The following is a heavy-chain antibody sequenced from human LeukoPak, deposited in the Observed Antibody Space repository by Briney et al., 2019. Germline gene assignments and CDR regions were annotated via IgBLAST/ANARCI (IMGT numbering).Heavy chain of an antibody. CDR2: INSDGSAT. CDR3: TRDHGLDV. CDR1: GFTFSSYW. V-gene: IGHV3-74*01. J-gene: IGHJ6*02. Sequence: GGSLRLSCAASGFTFSSYWMHWVRQAPGKGLMWVSQINSDGSATSCADPVKGRCTISRDNAKNMLYLEMNSLRVEDTAVYFCTRDHGLDVWGQGTTVTVSS.